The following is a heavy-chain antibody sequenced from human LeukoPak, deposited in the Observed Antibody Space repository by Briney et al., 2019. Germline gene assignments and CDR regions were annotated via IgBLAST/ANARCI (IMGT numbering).Heavy chain of an antibody. Sequence: SVTVSCRASGGTFSIYAISWVRQAPGQGLEWMGGIIPIFGTANYAQKFQGRVTITADESTSTAYMELSSLRSEDTAVYYCARDFRLAVAKNWFDPWGQGTLVTVSS. CDR1: GGTFSIYA. D-gene: IGHD6-19*01. J-gene: IGHJ5*02. CDR2: IIPIFGTA. V-gene: IGHV1-69*13. CDR3: ARDFRLAVAKNWFDP.